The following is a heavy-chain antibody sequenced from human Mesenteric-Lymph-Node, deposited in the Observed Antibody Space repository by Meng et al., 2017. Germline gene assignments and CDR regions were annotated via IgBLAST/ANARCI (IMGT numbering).Heavy chain of an antibody. Sequence: ASVKVSCKASGYTFTSYGISWVRQAPGQGLEWVGWLSPNRGDTGCARKFQGRVTMTSDMSTSTVYMELSRLRFDDSAMYYCAINRFNSGYAGWGQGTLVTVSS. J-gene: IGHJ4*02. CDR1: GYTFTSYG. CDR3: AINRFNSGYAG. CDR2: LSPNRGDT. V-gene: IGHV1-18*01. D-gene: IGHD5-12*01.